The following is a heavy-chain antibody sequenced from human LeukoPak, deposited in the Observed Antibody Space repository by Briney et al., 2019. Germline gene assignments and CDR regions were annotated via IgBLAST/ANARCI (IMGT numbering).Heavy chain of an antibody. CDR3: ARDRGGRGLDY. CDR2: ISSTGNYI. CDR1: GFTFSSYT. Sequence: GGSLRLSCAASGFTFSSYTMNWVRQPPGKGLEWVSSISSTGNYIYYTESMKGRFTISRDNAKNSLFLQMNSLRAEDTAVYYCARDRGGRGLDYWGQGTLVTVSS. J-gene: IGHJ4*02. D-gene: IGHD4-23*01. V-gene: IGHV3-21*06.